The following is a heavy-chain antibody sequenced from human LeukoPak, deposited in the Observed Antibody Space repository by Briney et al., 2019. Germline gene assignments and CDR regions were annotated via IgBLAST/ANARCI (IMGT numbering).Heavy chain of an antibody. CDR3: AKDSNEGIAAAPDAFDI. CDR1: GFTFSSYA. V-gene: IGHV3-23*01. CDR2: ISGSGGST. J-gene: IGHJ3*02. Sequence: GSLRLSCAASGFTFSSYAMSWVRQAPGKGLEWVSAISGSGGSTYYADSVKGRFTISRDNSKNTLYLQMNSLRAEDTAVYYCAKDSNEGIAAAPDAFDIWGQGTMVTVSS. D-gene: IGHD6-13*01.